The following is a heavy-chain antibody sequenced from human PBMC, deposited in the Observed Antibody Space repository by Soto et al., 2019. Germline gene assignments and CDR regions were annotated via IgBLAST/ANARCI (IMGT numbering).Heavy chain of an antibody. J-gene: IGHJ4*02. Sequence: QVQPQQWGAGLLKPSETLSLTCAVYGGSFSGYYWSWIRQPPGKGLEWIGEINHSGSTNYNPSLKSRVTISVDTSKNQFSLKLSSVTAADTAVYYCARGGPTVTTPQFDYWGQGTLVTVSS. D-gene: IGHD4-17*01. V-gene: IGHV4-34*01. CDR1: GGSFSGYY. CDR3: ARGGPTVTTPQFDY. CDR2: INHSGST.